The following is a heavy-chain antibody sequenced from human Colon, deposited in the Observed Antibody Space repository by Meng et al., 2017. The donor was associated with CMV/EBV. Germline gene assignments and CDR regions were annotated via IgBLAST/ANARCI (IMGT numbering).Heavy chain of an antibody. CDR1: GFTVVSNY. CDR2: IYDDEKT. J-gene: IGHJ3*01. Sequence: GGSLRLSCAASGFTVVSNYMSWVRQAPGKGLEWVALIYDDEKTYYADSVRGRFVISRDIYKNTLFLQMNTLRSEDTARYYCARGGSYSLGDEAFDFWGQGTLVTVS. D-gene: IGHD1-26*01. CDR3: ARGGSYSLGDEAFDF. V-gene: IGHV3-66*02.